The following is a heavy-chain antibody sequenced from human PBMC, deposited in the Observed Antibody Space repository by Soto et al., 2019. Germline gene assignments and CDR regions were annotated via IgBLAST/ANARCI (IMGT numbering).Heavy chain of an antibody. Sequence: ASVKVSCKASGYTFTGYYMHWVRQAPGQGLEWMGWINPNSGGTNYAQKFQGRVTMTRDTSISTAYMELSSLRSDDTAVYYCARVVPQYSGSYGPDYWGQGTLVTV. D-gene: IGHD1-26*01. CDR1: GYTFTGYY. CDR3: ARVVPQYSGSYGPDY. J-gene: IGHJ4*02. V-gene: IGHV1-2*02. CDR2: INPNSGGT.